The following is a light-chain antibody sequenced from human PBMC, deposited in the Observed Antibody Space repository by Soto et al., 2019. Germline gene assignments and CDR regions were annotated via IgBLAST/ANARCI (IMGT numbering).Light chain of an antibody. Sequence: EIVLTQSPATLSLSPGERATLSCRASQSISSSLAWYQQKPGQAPRRLIYDASTRATGFPARFSGSGSGTDFTLTIGSLEPEDFAVYYCQQRSEWPRTFGQGTKVEIK. CDR2: DAS. CDR3: QQRSEWPRT. CDR1: QSISSS. J-gene: IGKJ1*01. V-gene: IGKV3-11*01.